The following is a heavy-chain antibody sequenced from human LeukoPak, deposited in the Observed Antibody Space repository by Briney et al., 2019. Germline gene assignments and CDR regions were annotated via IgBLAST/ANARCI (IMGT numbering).Heavy chain of an antibody. D-gene: IGHD6-13*01. V-gene: IGHV4-59*01. CDR3: ARDGIAAAGKSIDAFDI. CDR1: GGSISSYY. J-gene: IGHJ3*02. Sequence: SETLSLTCTVSGGSISSYYWSWIRQPPGKGLEWIEYIYYSGSTNYNPSLKSRVTISVDTSKNQFSLKLSSVTAADTAVYYCARDGIAAAGKSIDAFDIWGQGTMVTVSS. CDR2: IYYSGST.